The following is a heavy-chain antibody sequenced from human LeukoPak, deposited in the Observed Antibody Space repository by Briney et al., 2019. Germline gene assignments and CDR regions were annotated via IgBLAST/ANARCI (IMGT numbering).Heavy chain of an antibody. Sequence: GGSLRLSCAASGFTFSDYYMSWIRQAPGKGLEWVSYISSSGSTIYYADSVKGRFTISRDNAKNSLYLQMNSLRAEDTAVYYCARPCYTGYRSGWYAYWGQGTLVTVSS. CDR2: ISSSGSTI. J-gene: IGHJ4*02. V-gene: IGHV3-11*01. D-gene: IGHD6-19*01. CDR1: GFTFSDYY. CDR3: ARPCYTGYRSGWYAY.